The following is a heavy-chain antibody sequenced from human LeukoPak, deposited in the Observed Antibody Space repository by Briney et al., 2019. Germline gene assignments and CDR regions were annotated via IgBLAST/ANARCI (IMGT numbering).Heavy chain of an antibody. CDR3: ARDCIGCHGFDY. D-gene: IGHD2-15*01. J-gene: IGHJ4*02. CDR2: VSAYADDT. V-gene: IGHV1-18*01. CDR1: GYTFISYG. Sequence: ASVKVSCKASGYTFISYGISWVRQAPGQGLELMGWVSAYADDTNYVQKFQGRVTMTTDTSTSTAYMELRSLRFDDTAVYYCARDCIGCHGFDYWGQGTLVTVSS.